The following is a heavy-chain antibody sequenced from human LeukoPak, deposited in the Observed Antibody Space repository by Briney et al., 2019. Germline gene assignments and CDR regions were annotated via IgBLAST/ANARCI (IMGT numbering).Heavy chain of an antibody. D-gene: IGHD5-18*01. J-gene: IGHJ4*02. CDR1: GGSISSYY. CDR2: IYYSGST. V-gene: IGHV4-59*01. Sequence: SETLSLTCTVSGGSISSYYWSWIRQPPGKGLEWIGYIYYSGSTNYNPSLKSRVTISVDTSKNQFSLKLSSVTAADTAVYYCARSDDPRGYGYGSFDYWGQGTLVTVSS. CDR3: ARSDDPRGYGYGSFDY.